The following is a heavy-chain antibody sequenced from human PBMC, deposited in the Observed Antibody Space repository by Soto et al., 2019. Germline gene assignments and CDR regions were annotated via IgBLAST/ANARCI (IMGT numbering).Heavy chain of an antibody. D-gene: IGHD6-19*01. J-gene: IGHJ4*02. CDR1: GFTFSSYD. CDR2: ISGSGGST. CDR3: ARRSSGGYFDY. Sequence: EVQLLESGGGLVQPGGSLRLSCAASGFTFSSYDMNWVRQAPGKGLEWVSVISGSGGSTYYADSVKGRFTISRDNSKNTLYLQMNSLRAEDTAVYYCARRSSGGYFDYWGQGTLVTVSS. V-gene: IGHV3-23*01.